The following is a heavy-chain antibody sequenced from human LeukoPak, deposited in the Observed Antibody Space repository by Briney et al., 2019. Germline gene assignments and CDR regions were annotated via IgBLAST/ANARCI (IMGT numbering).Heavy chain of an antibody. CDR2: MNPNSGNT. J-gene: IGHJ6*03. CDR1: GYTFTSYD. Sequence: SVKVSCKASGYTFTSYDINWVRQATGQGLEWMGWMNPNSGNTGYAQKFQGRVTITRNTSISTAYMELSSLRSEDTAVYYCARTWSGYYYYYMDVWGKGTTVTVSS. D-gene: IGHD3-3*01. V-gene: IGHV1-8*03. CDR3: ARTWSGYYYYYMDV.